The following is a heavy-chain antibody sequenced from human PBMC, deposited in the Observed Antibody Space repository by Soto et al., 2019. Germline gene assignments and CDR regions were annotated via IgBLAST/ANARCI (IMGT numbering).Heavy chain of an antibody. CDR1: GGSISSYY. J-gene: IGHJ4*02. CDR3: ASMGYHYGSGSYPLDY. CDR2: MYNSGST. D-gene: IGHD3-10*01. Sequence: QVQLQESGPGLVKPSETLSLTCTVSGGSISSYYWTWIRQPPGKGLEWIGFMYNSGSTHYNPSLKGRGTISLDTSKIQFALNLRSVTAADTAVYYCASMGYHYGSGSYPLDYWGQGTLVTVSS. V-gene: IGHV4-4*08.